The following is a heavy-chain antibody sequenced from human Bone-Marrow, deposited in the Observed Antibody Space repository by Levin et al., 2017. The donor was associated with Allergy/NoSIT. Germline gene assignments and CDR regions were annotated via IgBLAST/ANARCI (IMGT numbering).Heavy chain of an antibody. D-gene: IGHD3-16*01. CDR2: TYYTGDT. V-gene: IGHV4-31*03. CDR1: GDSITSGNYF. J-gene: IGHJ6*02. CDR3: ARDWGGAPPYYHYAVDV. Sequence: PSETLSLTCTVSGDSITSGNYFWTWMRQHPGKGLEWIGYTYYTGDTTYNPAFQGRITISVDTSKSQFSLKLRSVTAADTAVYYCARDWGGAPPYYHYAVDVWGQGTTVTVSS.